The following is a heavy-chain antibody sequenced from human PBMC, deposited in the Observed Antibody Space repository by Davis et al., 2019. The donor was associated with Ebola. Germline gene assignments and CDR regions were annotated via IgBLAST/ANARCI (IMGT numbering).Heavy chain of an antibody. CDR2: ISGNMAEI. V-gene: IGHV3-48*02. D-gene: IGHD5-24*01. CDR3: ARDYNYSFDY. J-gene: IGHJ4*02. CDR1: GFTFNDYW. Sequence: GESLKISCAASGFTFNDYWMNWVRQAPGKGLEWVSYISGNMAEIYYADSVKGRFTISRSNAKNSLYLQMNNLRDEDTAVYYCARDYNYSFDYWGQGNLVTVSS.